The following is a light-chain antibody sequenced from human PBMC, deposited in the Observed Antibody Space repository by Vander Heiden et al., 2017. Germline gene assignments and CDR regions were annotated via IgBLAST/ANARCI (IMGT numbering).Light chain of an antibody. V-gene: IGLV3-25*03. J-gene: IGLJ3*02. CDR2: KDS. Sequence: SYELRQPPSVAVSPGQTARITCSGDALPKQYAYWYQQKPGQAPVLVIYKDSERPSGIPERFSGSSSGTTVTLTISGVQAEDEADYYCQSADSSGTYQVFGGGTKLTVL. CDR1: ALPKQY. CDR3: QSADSSGTYQV.